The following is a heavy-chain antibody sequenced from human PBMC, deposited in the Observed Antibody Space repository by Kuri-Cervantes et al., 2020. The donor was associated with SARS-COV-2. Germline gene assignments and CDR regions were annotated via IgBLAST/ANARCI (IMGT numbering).Heavy chain of an antibody. CDR2: IYYSGST. CDR1: GGSISSSSYY. Sequence: ESLKISCTVSGGSISSSSYYWGWIRQPPGKGLEWIGYIYYSGSTNYNPSHKGRVTISVDTSKNQFSLKLSSVTAADTAVYYCARGGGEIATIFNDYWGQGTLVTVSS. D-gene: IGHD5-24*01. CDR3: ARGGGEIATIFNDY. V-gene: IGHV4-61*05. J-gene: IGHJ4*02.